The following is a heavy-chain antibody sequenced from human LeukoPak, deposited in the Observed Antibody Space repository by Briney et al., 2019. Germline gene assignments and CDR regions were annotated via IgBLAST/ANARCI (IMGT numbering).Heavy chain of an antibody. CDR3: ATDRDYYDSSGYYRALDY. Sequence: ASVKVSCKVSGYTFTELSMHWVRQAPGKGLEWMGGFDPEDGETIYAQKFQGRVTMTEDTSTDTAYMELSSLRSEDTAVYYCATDRDYYDSSGYYRALDYWGQGTLVTVSS. CDR1: GYTFTELS. J-gene: IGHJ4*02. V-gene: IGHV1-24*01. CDR2: FDPEDGET. D-gene: IGHD3-22*01.